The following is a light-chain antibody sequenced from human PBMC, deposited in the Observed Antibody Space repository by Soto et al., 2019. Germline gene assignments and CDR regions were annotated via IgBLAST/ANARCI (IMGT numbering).Light chain of an antibody. CDR2: STS. J-gene: IGKJ4*01. CDR1: QSVSSN. Sequence: EVVMTQSPATLSVSPGERATLSCRASQSVSSNVAWYQQNPGQAPRLLIYSTSTTATGIPARFSGSGSGTEFTLTIISLQSEDFAVYYCQQYNNWPPLTFGGGTKVEIK. V-gene: IGKV3-15*01. CDR3: QQYNNWPPLT.